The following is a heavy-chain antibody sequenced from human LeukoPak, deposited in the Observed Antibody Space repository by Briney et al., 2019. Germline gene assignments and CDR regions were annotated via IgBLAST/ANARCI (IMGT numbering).Heavy chain of an antibody. CDR2: VYYSGST. CDR1: GGSISSGTYY. V-gene: IGHV4-39*07. D-gene: IGHD6-6*01. CDR3: ARAMSIAARLQTIFDY. J-gene: IGHJ4*02. Sequence: SETLSLTCTVSGGSISSGTYYWGWIRQPPGKELQWIGSVYYSGSTYYNPSLQSRVTISVDTSKNQFSLNLTSVTAADTAVYYCARAMSIAARLQTIFDYWGQGTLVTVSS.